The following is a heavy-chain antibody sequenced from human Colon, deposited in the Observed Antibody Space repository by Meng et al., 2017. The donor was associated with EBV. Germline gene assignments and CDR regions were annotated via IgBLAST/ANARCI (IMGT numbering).Heavy chain of an antibody. CDR1: GGSINSGDYY. CDR3: ARNYYFDY. J-gene: IGHJ4*02. V-gene: IGHV4-30-4*01. CDR2: IYYTGST. Sequence: LQWRGPALVKPSLTRSLTLTGSGGSINSGDYYWSWIRQPPGKGLEWIGYIYYTGSTYYNPSLKSRVTISMDTSKNQFPLRLSSVTAADTAVYYCARNYYFDYWGQGTLVTVSS.